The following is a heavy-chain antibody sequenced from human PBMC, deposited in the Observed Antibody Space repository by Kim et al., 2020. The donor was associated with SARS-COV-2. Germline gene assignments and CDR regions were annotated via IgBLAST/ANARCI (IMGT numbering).Heavy chain of an antibody. V-gene: IGHV3-30*02. D-gene: IGHD2-2*01. CDR3: AKDFPFVVVAGTKDAFDI. Sequence: KGRFTVSRDNSKNTLYRQMNSLRAEDTAVYYCAKDFPFVVVAGTKDAFDIWGQGTMVTVSS. J-gene: IGHJ3*02.